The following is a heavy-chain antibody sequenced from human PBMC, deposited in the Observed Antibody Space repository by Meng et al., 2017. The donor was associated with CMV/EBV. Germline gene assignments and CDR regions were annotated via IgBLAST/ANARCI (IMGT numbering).Heavy chain of an antibody. CDR1: GFTFSSYA. V-gene: IGHV3-48*04. J-gene: IGHJ3*02. D-gene: IGHD3-22*01. CDR2: ISSSGSTI. Sequence: GESLKISCAASGFTFSSYAMSWVRQAPGKGLEWVSYISSSGSTIYYADSVKGRFTISRDNAKNSLYLQMNSLRAEDTAVYYCARDRLPLYYYDSSGRNAFDIWGQGTMVTVSS. CDR3: ARDRLPLYYYDSSGRNAFDI.